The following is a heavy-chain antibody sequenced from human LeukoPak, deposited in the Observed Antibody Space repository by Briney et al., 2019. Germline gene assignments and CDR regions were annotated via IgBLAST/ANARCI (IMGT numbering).Heavy chain of an antibody. CDR3: AKDLCSSTSCYAFDY. CDR2: ISGSGGST. Sequence: LTGGSLRLSCAASGFTFSSYAMSWVRQAPGKGLEWVSAISGSGGSTYYADSAKGRFTISRDNSKNTLYLQMNSLRAEDTAVYYCAKDLCSSTSCYAFDYWGQGTLVTVSS. CDR1: GFTFSSYA. V-gene: IGHV3-23*01. D-gene: IGHD2-2*01. J-gene: IGHJ4*02.